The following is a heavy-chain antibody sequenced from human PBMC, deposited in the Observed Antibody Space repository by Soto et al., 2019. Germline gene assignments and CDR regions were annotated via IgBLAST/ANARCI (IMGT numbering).Heavy chain of an antibody. J-gene: IGHJ6*02. CDR3: ARRRYCGYDCYHKHYYGMDV. V-gene: IGHV1-69*08. Sequence: QVQLVQSGAEVKKPGSSVKVSCRASGDTFSSYTVNWVRQAPGRGLEWLGRIIPVLGTTDYAQKFKGRVTINADKSTNIVYMEVSSLRSEDRAVYYCARRRYCGYDCYHKHYYGMDVWGQGTTVTVAS. CDR2: IIPVLGTT. D-gene: IGHD2-21*02. CDR1: GDTFSSYT.